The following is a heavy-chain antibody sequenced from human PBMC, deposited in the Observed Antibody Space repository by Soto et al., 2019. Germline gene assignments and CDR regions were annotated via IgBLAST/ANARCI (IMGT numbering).Heavy chain of an antibody. J-gene: IGHJ4*02. CDR2: IGTAGGT. D-gene: IGHD3-10*01. Sequence: EVQLVESGGGLVQPGGSLRLSCAASGFTFSSYDMHWVRQATGKGLEWVSAIGTAGGTYYPGSVKGRFTISRENAKNSLYLQLNSRRAEDTAVYYCARSIGYYYGSGPYFDYWGQGTLVTVSS. CDR1: GFTFSSYD. CDR3: ARSIGYYYGSGPYFDY. V-gene: IGHV3-13*01.